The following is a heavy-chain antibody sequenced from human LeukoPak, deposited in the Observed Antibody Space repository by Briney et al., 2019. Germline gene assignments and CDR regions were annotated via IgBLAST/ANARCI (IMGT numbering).Heavy chain of an antibody. Sequence: ASVNVSCKASGYTFTGYYMHWVRQAPGQGLEWMGRINPNSGGTNYAQKFQGRVTMTRDTSISTSYMELSRLRSDDTAVYYCARAKRDYDSSGYYQSAFDIWGQGTMVTVSS. CDR2: INPNSGGT. V-gene: IGHV1-2*06. J-gene: IGHJ3*02. CDR3: ARAKRDYDSSGYYQSAFDI. CDR1: GYTFTGYY. D-gene: IGHD3-22*01.